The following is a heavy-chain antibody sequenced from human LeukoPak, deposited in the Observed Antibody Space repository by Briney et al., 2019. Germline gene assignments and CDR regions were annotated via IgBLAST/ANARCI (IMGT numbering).Heavy chain of an antibody. CDR3: AKLTGYSYGYEDY. CDR1: GFTVSSYA. J-gene: IGHJ4*02. V-gene: IGHV3-23*01. D-gene: IGHD5-18*01. CDR2: ISGAGDYT. Sequence: GGSLRLSCAASGFTVSSYAMSWVRQAPWEGLEWVSTISGAGDYTYYADSVKGRFTISRDNSKNTLYLQMNSLRAEDTAVYYCAKLTGYSYGYEDYWGQGTLVTVSS.